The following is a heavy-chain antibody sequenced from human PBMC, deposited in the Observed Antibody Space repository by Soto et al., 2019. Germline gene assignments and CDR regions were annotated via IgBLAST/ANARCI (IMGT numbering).Heavy chain of an antibody. CDR2: IYYSGST. CDR3: ARDRGANSGFDGPGDY. Sequence: PSETLSLTCPVSGGSLSSSIYYWGWIRKPPGKGLEWIGSIYYSGSTYYADSVKGRFTISRDNSDNTLYLQMNSLRAEDTALYYCARDRGANSGFDGPGDYWGQGIVVTVSS. CDR1: GGSLSSSIYY. V-gene: IGHV4-39*02. J-gene: IGHJ4*02. D-gene: IGHD5-12*01.